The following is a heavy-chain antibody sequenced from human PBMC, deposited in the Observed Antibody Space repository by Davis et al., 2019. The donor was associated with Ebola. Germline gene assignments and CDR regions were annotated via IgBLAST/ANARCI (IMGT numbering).Heavy chain of an antibody. CDR2: ISNGGRT. V-gene: IGHV4-59*02. D-gene: IGHD5-24*01. Sequence: SETLSLTCSVSGGSVGSDYWSWIRQYPGKGLEWIAFISNGGRTIYNPSLRGRVTISIDTSKNQFSLEVRSVTAADTAFYYCVRGSDAYKTGYWGQGTLATVSS. CDR3: VRGSDAYKTGY. CDR1: GGSVGSDY. J-gene: IGHJ4*02.